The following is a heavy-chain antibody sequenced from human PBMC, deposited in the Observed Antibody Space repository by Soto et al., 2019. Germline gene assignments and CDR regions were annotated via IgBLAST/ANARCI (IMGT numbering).Heavy chain of an antibody. D-gene: IGHD4-17*01. Sequence: SVKVSCKASGGTFSSYAISWVRQAPGQGLEWMGGIIPIFGTANYAQKFQGRVTITADESTSTAYMELSSRRSEDTAVYYCARVPRNGDYDDYYYYGMDVWGQGTTVTVSS. CDR1: GGTFSSYA. V-gene: IGHV1-69*13. CDR3: ARVPRNGDYDDYYYYGMDV. J-gene: IGHJ6*02. CDR2: IIPIFGTA.